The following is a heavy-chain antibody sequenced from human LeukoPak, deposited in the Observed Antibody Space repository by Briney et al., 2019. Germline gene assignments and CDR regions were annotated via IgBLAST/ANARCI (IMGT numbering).Heavy chain of an antibody. J-gene: IGHJ4*02. CDR3: AREAPYYFDY. Sequence: RASVKVSCKASGYSFTTYHMHWVRQAPGQGLEWMGWINPNSGGTNYAQKFQGRVTMTRDTSISTAYMELSRLRSDDTAVYYCAREAPYYFDYWGQGTLVTVSS. V-gene: IGHV1-2*02. CDR2: INPNSGGT. CDR1: GYSFTTYH.